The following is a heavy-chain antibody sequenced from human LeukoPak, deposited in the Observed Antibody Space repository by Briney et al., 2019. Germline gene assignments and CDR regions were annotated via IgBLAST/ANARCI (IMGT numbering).Heavy chain of an antibody. V-gene: IGHV4-59*08. CDR1: GGSISYYY. CDR2: IYYSGST. CDR3: ARSRSTAYFDAFDI. D-gene: IGHD3-16*01. J-gene: IGHJ3*02. Sequence: PSGTLSLTCTVSGGSISYYYWSWIRQPPGKGLEWIGYIYYSGSTNYNPSLKSRVTISVDTSKSQFSLKLTSVTAADTAVYYCARSRSTAYFDAFDIWGQGTMVSVSS.